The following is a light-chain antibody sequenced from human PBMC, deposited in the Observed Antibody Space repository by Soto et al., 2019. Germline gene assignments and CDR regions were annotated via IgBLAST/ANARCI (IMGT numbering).Light chain of an antibody. Sequence: QLVLTQSPSASASLGASVKLTCTLSSGHSTYAIAWHQQQPEKGPRYLMKINTDGSHNKGDGIPDRFSGSSSGAERYLTISSLQSEDEADYYCQTWDTDIVIFGGGTKVTVL. CDR1: SGHSTYA. CDR2: INTDGSH. CDR3: QTWDTDIVI. V-gene: IGLV4-69*01. J-gene: IGLJ2*01.